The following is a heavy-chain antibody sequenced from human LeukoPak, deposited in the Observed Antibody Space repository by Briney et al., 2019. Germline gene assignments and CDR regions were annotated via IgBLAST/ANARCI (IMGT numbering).Heavy chain of an antibody. J-gene: IGHJ3*02. D-gene: IGHD6-13*01. V-gene: IGHV3-48*04. CDR3: ASDRSSSWYTLSGDDAFDI. Sequence: PGGSLRLSCAASGFTFSSYSMNWVRQAPGKGLEWVSYISSSSSTIYYADSVKGRFTISRDNAKNSLYLQMNSLRAEDTAVYYCASDRSSSWYTLSGDDAFDIWGQGTMVTVSS. CDR2: ISSSSSTI. CDR1: GFTFSSYS.